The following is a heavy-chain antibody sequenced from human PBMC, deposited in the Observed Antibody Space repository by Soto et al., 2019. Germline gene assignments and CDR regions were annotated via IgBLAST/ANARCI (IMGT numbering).Heavy chain of an antibody. Sequence: SETLSLTCAVYGGSFSGYYWSWIRQPPGKGLEWIGEINHSGSTNYNPPLKSRVTISVDTSKNQFSLKLSSVTAADTAVYYCASGIAAAREYYFDYWSQGTLVTVSS. CDR3: ASGIAAAREYYFDY. J-gene: IGHJ4*02. V-gene: IGHV4-34*01. CDR1: GGSFSGYY. D-gene: IGHD6-13*01. CDR2: INHSGST.